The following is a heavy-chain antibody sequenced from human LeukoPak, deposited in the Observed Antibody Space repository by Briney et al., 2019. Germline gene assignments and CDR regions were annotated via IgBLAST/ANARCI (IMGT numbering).Heavy chain of an antibody. J-gene: IGHJ5*01. CDR1: GFTVSSNY. D-gene: IGHD5-18*01. CDR3: AKEGVRGYSYGYGTRNKWFDF. Sequence: GGSLRLSCAASGFTVSSNYMSWVRQAPGKGLEWVSVIYSGGSTYYADSVKGRFTISRDNSKNTLYLQMNSLRAEDTAVYYCAKEGVRGYSYGYGTRNKWFDFWGQGTLVTVSS. CDR2: IYSGGST. V-gene: IGHV3-53*05.